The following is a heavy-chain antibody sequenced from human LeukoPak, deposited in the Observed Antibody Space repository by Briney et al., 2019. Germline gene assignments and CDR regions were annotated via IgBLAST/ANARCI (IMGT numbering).Heavy chain of an antibody. CDR2: IYYSGNT. V-gene: IGHV4-59*05. D-gene: IGHD2-2*01. Sequence: PGGSLRLSCAASGFTFSSYSMNWVRQAPGKGLEWIGSIYYSGNTYYNPSLKSRVTISVDTSKNQFSLKLSSVTAADTAVYYCGTQRKAARDDQLLFGFYFDSWSQGTLVTVSS. CDR3: GTQRKAARDDQLLFGFYFDS. CDR1: GFTFSSYSMN. J-gene: IGHJ4*02.